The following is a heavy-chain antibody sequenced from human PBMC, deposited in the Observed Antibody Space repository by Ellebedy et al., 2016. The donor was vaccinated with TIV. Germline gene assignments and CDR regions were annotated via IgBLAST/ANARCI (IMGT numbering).Heavy chain of an antibody. CDR2: FGSRGGST. Sequence: GGSLRLSXAASGLTFSSDAMSWVSQAPGKGLEWVSTFGSRGGSTYYADSVKGRFTISRDNSKNTLFLQMNSLRAEDTALYYCAKRDSSGWYYFDYWGQGTLVTVSS. CDR1: GLTFSSDA. CDR3: AKRDSSGWYYFDY. D-gene: IGHD6-19*01. V-gene: IGHV3-23*01. J-gene: IGHJ4*02.